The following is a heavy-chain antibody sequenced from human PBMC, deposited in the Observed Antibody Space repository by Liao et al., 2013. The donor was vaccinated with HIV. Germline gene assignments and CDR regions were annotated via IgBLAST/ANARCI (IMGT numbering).Heavy chain of an antibody. Sequence: QVQLQESGPGLVKPSETLSLTCTVSGGSIRSHYWSWIRQSAGKGLQYIGRIYASGSTDYNPSLNSRVTMSLDTSKNQVSLRLTSVTAADTAVYYCARDLPGYRGGPYYMDVWGERDHGHRLL. CDR3: ARDLPGYRGGPYYMDV. V-gene: IGHV4-4*07. CDR1: GGSIRSHY. J-gene: IGHJ6*03. D-gene: IGHD2-15*01. CDR2: IYASGST.